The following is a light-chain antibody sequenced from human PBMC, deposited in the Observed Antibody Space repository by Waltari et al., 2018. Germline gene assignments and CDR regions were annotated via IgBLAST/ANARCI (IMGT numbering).Light chain of an antibody. Sequence: DIVMTQSPDSLAVSLGERATINCKSSQSLLYSSNNKNYLAWYQQKSGQPPKLLIYWASTRESGVPDRFSGSGSGTDFTLTISSLQAEDVAVYYCQQYYSTPPYTFGQGTKLEIK. CDR1: QSLLYSSNNKNY. V-gene: IGKV4-1*01. CDR3: QQYYSTPPYT. J-gene: IGKJ2*01. CDR2: WAS.